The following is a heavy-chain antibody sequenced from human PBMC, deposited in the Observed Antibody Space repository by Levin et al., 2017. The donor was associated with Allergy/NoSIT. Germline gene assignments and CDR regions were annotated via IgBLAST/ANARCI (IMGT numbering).Heavy chain of an antibody. CDR3: ARLTDWNWFDP. D-gene: IGHD2-21*01. J-gene: IGHJ5*02. CDR1: GYTFTGYY. Sequence: ASVKVSCKASGYTFTGYYMHWVRQAPGQGLEWMGRINPNSGGTNYAQKFQGRVTMTRDTSISTAYMELSRLRSDDMAVYYCARLTDWNWFDPWGQGTLVTVSS. CDR2: INPNSGGT. V-gene: IGHV1-2*06.